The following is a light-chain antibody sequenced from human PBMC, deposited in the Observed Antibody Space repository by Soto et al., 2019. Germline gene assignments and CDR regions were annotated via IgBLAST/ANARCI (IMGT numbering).Light chain of an antibody. CDR3: QQYGSSPRT. V-gene: IGKV3-20*01. CDR2: GAS. CDR1: QSVSSSY. J-gene: IGKJ1*01. Sequence: EIVLTQSPGTLSLSPGERATLSCRASQSVSSSYLVWYQQKPGQAPRLLIYGASSRATAIPDRFSGSGPGTDFTLTISRLEPEDFAVYYCQQYGSSPRTFGQGTKVDIK.